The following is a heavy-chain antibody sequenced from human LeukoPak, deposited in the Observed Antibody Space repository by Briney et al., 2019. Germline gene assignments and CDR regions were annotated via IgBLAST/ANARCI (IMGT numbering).Heavy chain of an antibody. Sequence: GGSLGLSCAAPGFTFSSYGMHWVRQAPGKGLEWVAFIRYDGSNKYYADSVKGRFTISRDNSKNTLYLQMNSLRAEDTAVYYCAKDGGYDSSVLLLYWGQGTLVTVSS. V-gene: IGHV3-30*02. J-gene: IGHJ4*02. CDR2: IRYDGSNK. D-gene: IGHD3-22*01. CDR3: AKDGGYDSSVLLLY. CDR1: GFTFSSYG.